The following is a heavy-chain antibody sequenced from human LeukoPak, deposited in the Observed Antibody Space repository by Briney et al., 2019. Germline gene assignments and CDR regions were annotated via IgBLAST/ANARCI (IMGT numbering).Heavy chain of an antibody. CDR3: TVVVAATPYY. CDR2: IYYSGST. CDR1: GYSISSGYY. Sequence: SETLSLTCTVSGYSISSGYYWGWIRQPPGKGLEWIGSIYYSGSTYYNPSLKSRVTISVDTSKNQFSLKLSSVTAADTAVYYCTVVVAATPYYWGQGTLVTVSS. V-gene: IGHV4-38-2*02. D-gene: IGHD2-15*01. J-gene: IGHJ4*02.